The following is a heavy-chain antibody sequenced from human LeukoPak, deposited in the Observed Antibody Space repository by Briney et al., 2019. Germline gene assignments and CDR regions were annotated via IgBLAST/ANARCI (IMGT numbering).Heavy chain of an antibody. D-gene: IGHD3-22*01. V-gene: IGHV4-34*01. J-gene: IGHJ4*02. CDR1: GGSFSGYY. Sequence: SETLSLTCAVYGGSFSGYYWSWIRRPPGKGLEWIGEINHSGSTNYNPSLKSRVTISVDTSKNQFSLKLSSVTAADTAVYYCARPSLPYYYDSSGYLYWGQGTLVTVSS. CDR2: INHSGST. CDR3: ARPSLPYYYDSSGYLY.